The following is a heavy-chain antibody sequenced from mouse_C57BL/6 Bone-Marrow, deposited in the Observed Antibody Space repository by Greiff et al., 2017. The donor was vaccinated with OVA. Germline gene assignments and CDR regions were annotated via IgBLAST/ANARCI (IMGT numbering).Heavy chain of an antibody. J-gene: IGHJ3*01. CDR2: IDPEDGET. D-gene: IGHD2-4*01. V-gene: IGHV14-2*01. CDR3: ARRGAYYYDYDVGFAY. CDR1: GFNIKDYY. Sequence: EVQLQQSGAELVKPGASVKLSCTASGFNIKDYYMHWVKQRTEQGLEWIGRIDPEDGETKYAPKFQGTATITADTSSNPAYLQLSSLTSEDTAVYYCARRGAYYYDYDVGFAYWGQGTLVTVSA.